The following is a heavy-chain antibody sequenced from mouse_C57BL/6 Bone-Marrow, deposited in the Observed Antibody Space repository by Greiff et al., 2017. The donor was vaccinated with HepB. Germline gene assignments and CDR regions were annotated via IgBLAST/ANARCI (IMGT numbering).Heavy chain of an antibody. Sequence: EVKVVESGGGLVQPKGSLKLSCAASGFTFNTYAMHWVRQAPGKGLEWVARIRSKSSNYATYYADSVKDRFTISRDDSQSMLYLQMNNLKTEDTAMYYCVREDGNYVVFYFGYWGQGTTLTVSS. CDR1: GFTFNTYA. CDR2: IRSKSSNYAT. J-gene: IGHJ2*01. D-gene: IGHD2-1*01. CDR3: VREDGNYVVFYFGY. V-gene: IGHV10-3*01.